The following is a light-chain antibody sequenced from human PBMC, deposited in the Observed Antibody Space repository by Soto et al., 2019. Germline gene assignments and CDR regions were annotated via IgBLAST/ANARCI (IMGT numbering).Light chain of an antibody. J-gene: IGKJ1*01. CDR2: GVS. CDR1: QSISNN. Sequence: EILMTQSPSTLSVSPGDRATISCRASQSISNNLAWYQQKPGQVPRLLIYGVSSMDSGVPSRFSGSGSGTDFTLTISGLEPEDFAVYYCQQRNSGPWTFGQGTKVDIK. V-gene: IGKV3-15*01. CDR3: QQRNSGPWT.